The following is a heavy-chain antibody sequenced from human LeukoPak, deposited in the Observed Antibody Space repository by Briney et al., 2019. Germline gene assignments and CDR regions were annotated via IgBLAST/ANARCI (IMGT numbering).Heavy chain of an antibody. CDR2: ISGSGDAI. D-gene: IGHD3-22*01. Sequence: GSLRLSCVVSGFRFSDYYMSWIRPTPGKGLEFISYISGSGDAIYYTDSVKGRFTISRDNAKNSLYLQLDSLSAEDTAVYYCASLYDSTGFCFDYWGQGALVTVSS. V-gene: IGHV3-11*01. J-gene: IGHJ4*02. CDR1: GFRFSDYY. CDR3: ASLYDSTGFCFDY.